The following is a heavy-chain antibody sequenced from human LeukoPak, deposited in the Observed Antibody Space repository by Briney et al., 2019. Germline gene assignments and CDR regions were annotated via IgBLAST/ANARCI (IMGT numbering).Heavy chain of an antibody. CDR2: ISYDGSNK. J-gene: IGHJ4*02. V-gene: IGHV3-30-3*01. Sequence: GGSLRLSCAASGFTFSSYAMPWVRQAPGKGLEWVAVISYDGSNKYYADSVKGRFTISRDNSKNTLYLQMNSLRAEDTAVYYRARQAHYYDSSGHWEDVWDYWGQGTLVTVSS. D-gene: IGHD3-22*01. CDR3: ARQAHYYDSSGHWEDVWDY. CDR1: GFTFSSYA.